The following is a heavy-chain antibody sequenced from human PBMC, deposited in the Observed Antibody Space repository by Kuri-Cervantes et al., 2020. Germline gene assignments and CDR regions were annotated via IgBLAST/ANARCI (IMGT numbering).Heavy chain of an antibody. D-gene: IGHD6-13*01. V-gene: IGHV4-31*03. CDR2: IYYSGST. CDR1: GGSISSGGYY. J-gene: IGHJ4*02. Sequence: LRLSCTVSGGSISSGGYYWSWIRQHPGKGLEWIGYIYYSGSTYYNPSLKSRVTISVDTSKNQFSLKLNSVTAADTAVYYCARAAAAAPVADWGQGTLVTVSS. CDR3: ARAAAAAPVAD.